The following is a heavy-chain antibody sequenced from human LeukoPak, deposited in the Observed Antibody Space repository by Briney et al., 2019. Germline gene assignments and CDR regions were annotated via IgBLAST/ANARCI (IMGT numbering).Heavy chain of an antibody. CDR3: ARGYSGYFYY. D-gene: IGHD5-12*01. CDR2: IDGDGSST. V-gene: IGHV3-74*01. J-gene: IGHJ4*02. CDR1: GFTFGSYW. Sequence: GGSLRLSRAASGFTFGSYWMQWVRQAPGKGLVWVSCIDGDGSSTNYADSVTGRFTTSRDNAKNTLYLQMNSLRAEDTAVYYCARGYSGYFYYWGQGTLVTVSS.